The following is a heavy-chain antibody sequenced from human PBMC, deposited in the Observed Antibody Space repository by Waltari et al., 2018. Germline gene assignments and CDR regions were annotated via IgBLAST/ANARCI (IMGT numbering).Heavy chain of an antibody. CDR2: IIPIFGTA. V-gene: IGHV1-69*01. D-gene: IGHD2-15*01. CDR3: ARDKGYCSGGSCFNWFDP. J-gene: IGHJ5*02. CDR1: GGTFSSYA. Sequence: QVQLVQSGAEVKKPGSSVKVSCKASGGTFSSYAISWVRQAPGQGLEWMGGIIPIFGTANYAQKFQGRVTITADESTSTAYMELSSLRSEYTAVYYCARDKGYCSGGSCFNWFDPWGQGTLVTVSS.